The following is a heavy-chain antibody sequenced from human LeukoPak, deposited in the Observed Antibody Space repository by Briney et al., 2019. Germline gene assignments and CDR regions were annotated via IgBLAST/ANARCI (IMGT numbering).Heavy chain of an antibody. CDR2: INPNSGGT. J-gene: IGHJ4*02. D-gene: IGHD4-17*01. CDR1: GYTFTGYY. V-gene: IGHV1-2*02. CDR3: ARDQLRLDEDYGDYVYYFDY. Sequence: ASVKVSCKASGYTFTGYYMHWVRQAPGQGLEWMGWINPNSGGTNYAQKFQGRVTMTRDTSISTAYMELSRPRSDDTAVYYCARDQLRLDEDYGDYVYYFDYWGQGTLVTVSS.